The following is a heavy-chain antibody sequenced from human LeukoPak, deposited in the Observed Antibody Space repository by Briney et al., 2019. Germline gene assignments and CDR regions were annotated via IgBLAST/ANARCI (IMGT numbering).Heavy chain of an antibody. CDR1: GGSISSYF. CDR2: ISYSGST. D-gene: IGHD3-22*01. J-gene: IGHJ4*02. Sequence: SETLSLTCTVSGGSISSYFWSWIRQPPGKGLEWIGYISYSGSTNHNPSLKSRVTMSVDTSKHQFSLKLSSVTAADTAVYFCARIYYDTKKPWDWGQGTLVTVSS. CDR3: ARIYYDTKKPWD. V-gene: IGHV4-59*08.